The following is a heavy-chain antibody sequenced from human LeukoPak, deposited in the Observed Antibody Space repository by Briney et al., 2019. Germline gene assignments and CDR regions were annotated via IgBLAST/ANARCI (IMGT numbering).Heavy chain of an antibody. J-gene: IGHJ4*02. CDR3: ARNTETAIPLPYYFDY. V-gene: IGHV1-3*04. Sequence: EASVKVSCKASGGTFSSYAISWVRQAPGQGLEWMGWINTGNGNTKYSQKFQGRVTITRDTSASTAYMDLSSLRSEDTAVYYCARNTETAIPLPYYFDYWGQGTLVTVSS. CDR2: INTGNGNT. CDR1: GGTFSSYA. D-gene: IGHD2-21*02.